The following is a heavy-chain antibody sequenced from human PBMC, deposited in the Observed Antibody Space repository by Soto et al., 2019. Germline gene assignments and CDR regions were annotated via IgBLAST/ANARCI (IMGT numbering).Heavy chain of an antibody. V-gene: IGHV3-23*01. CDR2: ISGSGGRT. D-gene: IGHD6-19*01. CDR3: ASAVAGPYYYYYGMDV. Sequence: PSWSLRLSSAASGFTVCSYAMSWVRQAPGKGLEWVSAISGSGGRTYYADSVKGRFTISRDNSKNTLYLQMNSLRAEDTSVYYCASAVAGPYYYYYGMDVWVQGTTGTVSS. J-gene: IGHJ6*02. CDR1: GFTVCSYA.